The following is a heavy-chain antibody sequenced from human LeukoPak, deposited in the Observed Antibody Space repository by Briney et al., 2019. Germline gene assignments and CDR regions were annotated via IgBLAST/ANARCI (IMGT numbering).Heavy chain of an antibody. CDR2: IIPIFGTA. Sequence: SVKVSCMASGGTFSSYAISWVRQAPGQGLEWMAGIIPIFGTANYAQKFQGRVTITADESTSTAYMELSSLRSEDTAVYYCARDPYYYDSSGPGGAFDIWGQGTMVTVSS. J-gene: IGHJ3*02. V-gene: IGHV1-69*13. D-gene: IGHD3-22*01. CDR1: GGTFSSYA. CDR3: ARDPYYYDSSGPGGAFDI.